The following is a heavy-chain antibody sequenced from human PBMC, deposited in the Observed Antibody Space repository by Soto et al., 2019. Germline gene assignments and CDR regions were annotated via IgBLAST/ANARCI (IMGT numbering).Heavy chain of an antibody. V-gene: IGHV3-30-3*01. D-gene: IGHD6-6*01. CDR2: VSNDGSRG. CDR3: AREYSSSSWGY. CDR1: GFTFNSYD. J-gene: IGHJ4*02. Sequence: EESLRLSCAASGFTFNSYDMHWIRQAPGKGLEWVAVVSNDGSRGNYADSVKGRFTVSRDNSRNVLYLQMNSLISADTAVYYCAREYSSSSWGYWGQGSLVTVSS.